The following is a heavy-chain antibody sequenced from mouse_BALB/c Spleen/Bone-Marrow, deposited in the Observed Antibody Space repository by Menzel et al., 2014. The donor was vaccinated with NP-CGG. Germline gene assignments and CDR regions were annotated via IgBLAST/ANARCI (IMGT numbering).Heavy chain of an antibody. CDR3: ARVTTDWYFDV. V-gene: IGHV1-20*02. Sequence: VQLQQSGPELVKPGASVKISCKASGYSFTGYFMNWVIQSHGKSLEWIGRINPYNGDSFYNQKFKGKATLTVDKSSSTAHMELRSLASEDSAVYYCARVTTDWYFDVWGAGTTAPVSS. CDR1: GYSFTGYF. D-gene: IGHD1-1*01. J-gene: IGHJ1*01. CDR2: INPYNGDS.